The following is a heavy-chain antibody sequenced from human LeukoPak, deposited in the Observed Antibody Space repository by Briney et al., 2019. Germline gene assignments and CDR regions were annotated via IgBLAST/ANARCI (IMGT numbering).Heavy chain of an antibody. Sequence: GGSLRLSCAASGFTFSSYEMNWVRQAPGKGLEWISYISSSGSTMYEESVKGRFTISRDNAKNSLYLQMNSLRAEDTAVYYCARHNDWYDYWGQGTLVTVSS. CDR3: ARHNDWYDY. CDR1: GFTFSSYE. D-gene: IGHD3-9*01. CDR2: ISSSGSTM. V-gene: IGHV3-48*03. J-gene: IGHJ4*02.